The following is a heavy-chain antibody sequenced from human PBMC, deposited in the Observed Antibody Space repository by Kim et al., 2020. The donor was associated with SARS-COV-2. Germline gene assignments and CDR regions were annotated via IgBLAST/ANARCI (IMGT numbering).Heavy chain of an antibody. Sequence: GGSLRLSCTASGFTFSIHWMSWVRQAPGKGLEWVANMKQDGSEKTYVDSVKGRFTISRDNANNSLYLQMNSLRAEDTAVYYCAKLFKGDTSAYRPIDYWGQGTLVTVSS. J-gene: IGHJ4*02. CDR3: AKLFKGDTSAYRPIDY. D-gene: IGHD3-22*01. CDR2: MKQDGSEK. V-gene: IGHV3-7*01. CDR1: GFTFSIHW.